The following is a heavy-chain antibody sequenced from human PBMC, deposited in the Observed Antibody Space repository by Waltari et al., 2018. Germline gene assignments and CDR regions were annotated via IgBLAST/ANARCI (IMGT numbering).Heavy chain of an antibody. CDR2: ISGSGGST. V-gene: IGHV3-23*01. CDR3: AKAGSREVVAATLAGGWFDP. D-gene: IGHD2-15*01. CDR1: GFTFSSYA. Sequence: EVQLLESGGGLVQPGGSLRLSCAASGFTFSSYAMSWVRQAPGKGLEWVSAISGSGGSTDYADSVKGRFTISRDNSKNTLYLQMNSLRAEDTAVYYCAKAGSREVVAATLAGGWFDPLGQGTLVTV. J-gene: IGHJ5*02.